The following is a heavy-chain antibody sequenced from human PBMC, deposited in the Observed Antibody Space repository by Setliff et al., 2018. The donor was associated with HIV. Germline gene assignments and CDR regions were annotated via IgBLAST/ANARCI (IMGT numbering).Heavy chain of an antibody. CDR3: ASGFDGSGLSYFEY. D-gene: IGHD3-22*01. Sequence: ASVKVSCKASGYTFTTYGISWVRQAPGHGLEWMGWISPNFGHTKYAQKFLDRVTMTIDTATSRAYMELSSLTSEDTAVYYCASGFDGSGLSYFEYWGQGTLVTVSS. J-gene: IGHJ4*01. CDR1: GYTFTTYG. V-gene: IGHV1-18*04. CDR2: ISPNFGHT.